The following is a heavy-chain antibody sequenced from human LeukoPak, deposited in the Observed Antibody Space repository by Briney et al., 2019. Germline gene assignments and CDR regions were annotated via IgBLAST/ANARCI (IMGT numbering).Heavy chain of an antibody. CDR2: IYYSGST. CDR1: GGSISSYY. CDR3: ARGGRYYGSGSPLPGYFDY. D-gene: IGHD3-10*01. V-gene: IGHV4-59*01. J-gene: IGHJ4*02. Sequence: SETLSLTCTVSGGSISSYYWSWIRQPPGKGLEWIGYIYYSGSTNYNPSLKSRVTISVDTSKNQFSLKLSSVTAADTAVYYCARGGRYYGSGSPLPGYFDYWGQGTLVTVSS.